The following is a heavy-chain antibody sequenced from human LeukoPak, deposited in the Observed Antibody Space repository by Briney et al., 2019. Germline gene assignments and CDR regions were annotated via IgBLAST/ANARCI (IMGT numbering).Heavy chain of an antibody. J-gene: IGHJ4*02. CDR2: ISGYNGNA. V-gene: IGHV1-18*01. CDR3: ARDRGNVVVILDY. CDR1: GYTFSTYG. D-gene: IGHD3-22*01. Sequence: ASVKVSCKASGYTFSTYGITWVQQAPGQGLEWMGWISGYNGNANYAQKFQGRVTMTTDTSTRTAYMELRGLRSDDTAVYYCARDRGNVVVILDYWGQGTLVTVSS.